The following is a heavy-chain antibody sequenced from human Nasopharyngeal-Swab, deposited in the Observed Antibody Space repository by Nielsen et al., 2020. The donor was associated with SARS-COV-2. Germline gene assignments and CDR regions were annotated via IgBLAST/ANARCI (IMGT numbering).Heavy chain of an antibody. J-gene: IGHJ4*02. V-gene: IGHV4-34*01. Sequence: SETLSLTCAVYGGYFSGYYWSWIRQPPGKGLEWIGEINHSGSTNYNPSLKSRVTISVDTSKNQFSLKLSSVTAADTAVYYCARCIAAAGPAPDYWGQGTLVTVSS. D-gene: IGHD6-13*01. CDR2: INHSGST. CDR3: ARCIAAAGPAPDY. CDR1: GGYFSGYY.